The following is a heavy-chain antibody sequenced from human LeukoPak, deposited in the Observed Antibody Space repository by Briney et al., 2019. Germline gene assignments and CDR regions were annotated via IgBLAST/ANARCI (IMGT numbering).Heavy chain of an antibody. V-gene: IGHV4-59*13. CDR3: ARSPVGATGYFDY. CDR2: IYYTGTT. D-gene: IGHD1-26*01. J-gene: IGHJ4*02. CDR1: GGSISIYY. Sequence: SSETLSLTCTVSGGSISIYYWNWIRQPPGKGLEWIGYIYYTGTTNYNPSLKSRVTISVDTSKKQFSLRLRSVTAADTAVYYCARSPVGATGYFDYWGQGTLVTVSS.